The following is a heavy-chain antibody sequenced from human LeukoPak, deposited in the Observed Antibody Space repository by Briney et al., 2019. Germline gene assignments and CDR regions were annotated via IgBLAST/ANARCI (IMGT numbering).Heavy chain of an antibody. Sequence: PGGSLRLSCAASGFTFRNYAICWVRQAPGKGLEWVSAISDSGGSTYYADSVKGRFTISRDNSKNTLYLQMNSLRAEDTGVYYCAKDPWIRHGYSSTWYDYWGQGTQVTVSS. D-gene: IGHD6-13*01. CDR1: GFTFRNYA. CDR2: ISDSGGST. J-gene: IGHJ4*02. V-gene: IGHV3-23*01. CDR3: AKDPWIRHGYSSTWYDY.